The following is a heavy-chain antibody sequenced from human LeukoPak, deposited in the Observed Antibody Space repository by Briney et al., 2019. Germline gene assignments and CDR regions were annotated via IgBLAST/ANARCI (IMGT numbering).Heavy chain of an antibody. CDR1: RFTFSAHA. Sequence: PGGSLRLSCVASRFTFSAHAMSWVRQAPGKGPEWVSAISGSGTTTHYADSVRGRFTISRDNSKNTLSLQMNSLRADDTAIYYCAKESQAATCSDYWGQGTLVTVSS. D-gene: IGHD6-25*01. CDR3: AKESQAATCSDY. CDR2: ISGSGTTT. J-gene: IGHJ4*02. V-gene: IGHV3-23*01.